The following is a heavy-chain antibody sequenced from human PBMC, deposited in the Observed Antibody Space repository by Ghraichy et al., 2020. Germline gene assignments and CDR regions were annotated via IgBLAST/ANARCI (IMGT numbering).Heavy chain of an antibody. CDR1: GFTVSSNY. V-gene: IGHV3-66*01. Sequence: GGSLRLSCAASGFTVSSNYMSWVRQAPGKGLEWVSVIYSGGSTYYADSVKGRFTISRDNSKNTLYLQMNSLRAEDTAVYYCAREGYDLWGAFDIWGQGTMVTVSS. J-gene: IGHJ3*02. D-gene: IGHD3-3*01. CDR2: IYSGGST. CDR3: AREGYDLWGAFDI.